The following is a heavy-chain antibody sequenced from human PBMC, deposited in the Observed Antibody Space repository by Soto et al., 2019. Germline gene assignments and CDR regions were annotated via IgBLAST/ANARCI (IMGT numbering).Heavy chain of an antibody. J-gene: IGHJ4*02. V-gene: IGHV3-30*18. CDR2: ISYDGSNK. Sequence: PGGSLRLSCAASGFTFSSYAMHWVRQAPGKGLEWVAVISYDGSNKYYADSVKGRFTISRDNSKNTLYLQMNSLRAEDTAVYYCAKLAYDILTGYSHDYWGQGTLVTVSS. CDR3: AKLAYDILTGYSHDY. CDR1: GFTFSSYA. D-gene: IGHD3-9*01.